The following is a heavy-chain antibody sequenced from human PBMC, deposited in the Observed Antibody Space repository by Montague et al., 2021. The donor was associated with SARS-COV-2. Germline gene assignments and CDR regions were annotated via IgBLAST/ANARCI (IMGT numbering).Heavy chain of an antibody. J-gene: IGHJ3*01. CDR3: ARGWAFDP. D-gene: IGHD6-13*01. Sequence: SETLSLTCTVSGGSTASHYWNWIRQSPGQRPELIGYVYYNGDTKYNHSLQDRVTISMDTSANQFSLRLNSVTAADTAVYFCARGWAFDPWGQGRLVTVSS. V-gene: IGHV4-59*11. CDR1: GGSTASHY. CDR2: VYYNGDT.